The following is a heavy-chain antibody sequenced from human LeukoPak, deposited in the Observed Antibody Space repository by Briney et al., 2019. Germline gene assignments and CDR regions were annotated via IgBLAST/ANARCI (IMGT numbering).Heavy chain of an antibody. CDR1: GGSISSSSYY. D-gene: IGHD3-9*01. CDR2: SYYSGST. CDR3: ARRRVLTGSSRGDAFDI. J-gene: IGHJ3*02. Sequence: PSETLSLTCTVSGGSISSSSYYWNWIRQPPGKGLEWIGYSYYSGSTNYNPSLTSRVTISIDTSKKHFSLKLSSVSAADTAVYYCARRRVLTGSSRGDAFDIWGQGTVVTVSS. V-gene: IGHV4-61*03.